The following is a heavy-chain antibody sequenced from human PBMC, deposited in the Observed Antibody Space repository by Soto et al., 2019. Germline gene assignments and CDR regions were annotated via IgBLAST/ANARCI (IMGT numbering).Heavy chain of an antibody. Sequence: QVQLQQWGAGLLKPSETLSLTCAVYGGSFSGYYWSWIRQPPGKGLEWIGEINHSGSTNYNPSLKNLVTRSVDTSKNQFSLKLSSVTAADTAVYYCARGTKFGVVIRDYYYGMDVWGQGTTVTVSS. CDR1: GGSFSGYY. D-gene: IGHD3-3*01. V-gene: IGHV4-34*01. CDR3: ARGTKFGVVIRDYYYGMDV. CDR2: INHSGST. J-gene: IGHJ6*02.